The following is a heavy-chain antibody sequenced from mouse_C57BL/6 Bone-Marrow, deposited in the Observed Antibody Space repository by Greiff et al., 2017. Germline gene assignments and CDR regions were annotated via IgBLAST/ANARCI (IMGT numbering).Heavy chain of an antibody. CDR3: ATTVVAYWYFDV. CDR2: ISSGSSTI. D-gene: IGHD1-1*01. CDR1: GFTFSDYG. Sequence: EVMLVESGGGLVKPGGSLKLSCAASGFTFSDYGMHWVRQAPEKGLEWVAYISSGSSTIYYADTVKGRFTLSRDNAKNTLFLQMTSLRSEDTAMXYCATTVVAYWYFDVWGTGTTVTVSS. J-gene: IGHJ1*03. V-gene: IGHV5-17*01.